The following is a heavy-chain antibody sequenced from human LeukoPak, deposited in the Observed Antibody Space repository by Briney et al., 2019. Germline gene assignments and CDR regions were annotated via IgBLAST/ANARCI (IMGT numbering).Heavy chain of an antibody. V-gene: IGHV1-18*01. CDR3: ARVSDTSMVTPGFDS. Sequence: ASVKVSCMTSGYNFNRYAITWVRQAPGQGLEWMGWVSTSNGDTNYADTFQGRVTMTTDSVTKTAYLELRRLRSGDTAIYFCARVSDTSMVTPGFDSWGQGTLVTVSS. CDR2: VSTSNGDT. D-gene: IGHD5-18*01. CDR1: GYNFNRYA. J-gene: IGHJ4*02.